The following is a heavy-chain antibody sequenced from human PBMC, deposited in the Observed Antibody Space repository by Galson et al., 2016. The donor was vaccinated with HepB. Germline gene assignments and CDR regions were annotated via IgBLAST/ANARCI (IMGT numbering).Heavy chain of an antibody. CDR2: IFPRNSDT. J-gene: IGHJ5*02. V-gene: IGHV5-51*03. CDR3: ARGDPFDP. D-gene: IGHD3-16*01. Sequence: QSGAEVKKPGESLKISCKASGYTFTNYWIGWVRQMPGKGLEWMGIIFPRNSDTIYSPSFQGLVTISADKSISTAYLQWSSLKASDTAMYYCARGDPFDPWGQGTLVTVSS. CDR1: GYTFTNYW.